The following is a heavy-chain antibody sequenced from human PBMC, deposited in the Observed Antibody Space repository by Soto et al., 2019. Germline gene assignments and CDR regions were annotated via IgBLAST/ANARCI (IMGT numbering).Heavy chain of an antibody. CDR3: AGPSAYCSRGSCYFGYFQH. CDR2: INAGNGNT. CDR1: GYTFTSYA. Sequence: ASVKVSCKASGYTFTSYAMHWVRQAPGQRLEWMGWINAGNGNTKYSQKFQGRVTITRDTSASTAYMELSSLRSEDTAVCYCAGPSAYCSRGSCYFGYFQHWGQGT. D-gene: IGHD2-15*01. V-gene: IGHV1-3*01. J-gene: IGHJ1*01.